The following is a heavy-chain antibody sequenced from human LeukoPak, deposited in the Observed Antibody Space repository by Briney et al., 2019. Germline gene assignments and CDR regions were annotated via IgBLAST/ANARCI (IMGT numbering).Heavy chain of an antibody. V-gene: IGHV3-23*01. J-gene: IGHJ3*02. CDR2: ISASGDVT. CDR3: AKSLLTTASGTGRAFDI. Sequence: GGSLRLSCEASRFSFSAYPMGWVRRAPGKGLEWVSGISASGDVTFHADPVKGRFTISRDNSKNTLYLQMNSLRAEDTAEYHCAKSLLTTASGTGRAFDIWGQGTMVTVSA. CDR1: RFSFSAYP. D-gene: IGHD1-26*01.